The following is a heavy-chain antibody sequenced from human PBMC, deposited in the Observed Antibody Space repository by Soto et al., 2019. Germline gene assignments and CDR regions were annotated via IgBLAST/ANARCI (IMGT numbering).Heavy chain of an antibody. D-gene: IGHD2-2*01. CDR1: GYTFTSYY. Sequence: ASVKVSCKASGYTFTSYYMHWVRQAPGQGLEWMGIINPSGGSTSYAQKFQGRVTMTRDTSTSTVYMELSSLRSEDTAVYYCASDGRKYCSSTSCPFDYWGQGTLVTVSS. V-gene: IGHV1-46*01. CDR3: ASDGRKYCSSTSCPFDY. J-gene: IGHJ4*02. CDR2: INPSGGST.